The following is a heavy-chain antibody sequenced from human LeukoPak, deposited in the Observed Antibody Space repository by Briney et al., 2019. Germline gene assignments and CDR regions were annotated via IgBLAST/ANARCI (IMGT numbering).Heavy chain of an antibody. Sequence: SETLSLTCTVSGGSISSYYWSWIRQPAGKGLEWIGRIYTSGSTNYNPFLKSRVTMSVDTSKNQFSLKLSSVTAADTAVYYCARDTKIAAAGTSVFTFDYWGQGTLVTVSS. J-gene: IGHJ4*02. D-gene: IGHD6-13*01. CDR2: IYTSGST. CDR1: GGSISSYY. V-gene: IGHV4-4*07. CDR3: ARDTKIAAAGTSVFTFDY.